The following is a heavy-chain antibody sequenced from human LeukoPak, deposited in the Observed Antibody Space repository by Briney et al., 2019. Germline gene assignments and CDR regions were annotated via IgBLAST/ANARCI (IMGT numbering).Heavy chain of an antibody. J-gene: IGHJ4*02. D-gene: IGHD3-22*01. CDR1: GFTFSNYW. Sequence: GGSLTLSCAASGFTFSNYWMTWVRQAPGKGLEWVANIKQDGSEEYYVDAVKGRFTISRDNAKNSLYLQMNSLRAEDTAVYYCARDTYYYDSRGYYYVYWGQGTVVTVSS. V-gene: IGHV3-7*05. CDR3: ARDTYYYDSRGYYYVY. CDR2: IKQDGSEE.